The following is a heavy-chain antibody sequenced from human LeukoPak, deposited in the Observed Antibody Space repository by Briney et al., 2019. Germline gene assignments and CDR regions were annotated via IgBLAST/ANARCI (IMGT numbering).Heavy chain of an antibody. V-gene: IGHV3-7*01. CDR2: IEKDGTEE. Sequence: PGGSLRLSCAASKFTFNNYWMSWVRQAPGKGLEWVANIEKDGTEEYYVDSVKGRFSISRDNAKNSLYLQMNSLRAEDTAVYYCARDAPGSENWHFRFDYWGRGTLVTVS. J-gene: IGHJ4*02. CDR3: ARDAPGSENWHFRFDY. CDR1: KFTFNNYW. D-gene: IGHD3-10*01.